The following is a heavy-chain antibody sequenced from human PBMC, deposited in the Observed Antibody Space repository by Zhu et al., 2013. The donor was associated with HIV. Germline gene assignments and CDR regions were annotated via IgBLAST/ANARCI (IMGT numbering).Heavy chain of an antibody. CDR1: GYTFTSYY. CDR2: LHPSAGTT. CDR3: ARGVRYCSSTSCYYYYYYMDV. V-gene: IGHV1-46*01. J-gene: IGHJ6*03. Sequence: QVQLVQSGAEVKKPGASVKVSCKASGYTFTSYYMHWVRQAPGQGLEWMGVLHPSAGTTGYAQKFQGRVTMTMDTSISTAYMELSSLRSEDTAVYYCARGVRYCSSTSCYYYYYYMDVWGKGTTVTVSS. D-gene: IGHD2-2*01.